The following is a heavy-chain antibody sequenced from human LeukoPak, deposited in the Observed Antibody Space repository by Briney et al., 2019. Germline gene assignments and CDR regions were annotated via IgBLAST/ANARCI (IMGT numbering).Heavy chain of an antibody. D-gene: IGHD6-13*01. J-gene: IGHJ4*02. CDR2: ITTSGGST. CDR1: GYTFSNYY. V-gene: IGHV1-46*01. CDR3: ARVRTIAAVGPDFDY. Sequence: GASVKVSCKASGYTFSNYYMHWVRQAPGQGLEWIGVITTSGGSTSYAQDLQGRITMTRDTSTSTVYVELTSLGSEDTAVYYCARVRTIAAVGPDFDYWGQGTLVTVSS.